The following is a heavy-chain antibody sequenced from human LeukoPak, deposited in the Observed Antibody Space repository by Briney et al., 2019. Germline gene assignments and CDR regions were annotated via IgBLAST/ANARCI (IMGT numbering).Heavy chain of an antibody. Sequence: PGGSLRLSCAASGFTFDDHAMHWVRQAPGKGLEWVSLISGDGGSTYYADSVKGRFTISRDNSKNSLYLQMNSLRTEDTALYYCAKVFWAGAYCGGDCFAAFDIWGQGTMVTVSS. CDR3: AKVFWAGAYCGGDCFAAFDI. CDR2: ISGDGGST. D-gene: IGHD2-21*02. V-gene: IGHV3-43*02. J-gene: IGHJ3*02. CDR1: GFTFDDHA.